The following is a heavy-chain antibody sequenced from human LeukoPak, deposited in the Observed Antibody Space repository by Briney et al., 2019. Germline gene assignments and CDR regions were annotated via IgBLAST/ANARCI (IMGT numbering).Heavy chain of an antibody. CDR2: ISTSGDIT. J-gene: IGHJ4*02. CDR1: EFTFSNYG. V-gene: IGHV3-23*01. Sequence: GGSLRLSCVASEFTFSNYGMHWVRQAPGKVLDWVAAISTSGDITKYADSVKGRFTISRDNSKNTLYLQMSSLRAEDTAVYYCAKVVRGSSWYLDYWGQGTLVTVSS. CDR3: AKVVRGSSWYLDY. D-gene: IGHD6-13*01.